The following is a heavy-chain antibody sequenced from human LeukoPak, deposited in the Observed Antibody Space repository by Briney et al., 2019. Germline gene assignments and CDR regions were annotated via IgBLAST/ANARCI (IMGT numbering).Heavy chain of an antibody. V-gene: IGHV4-4*07. J-gene: IGHJ6*02. D-gene: IGHD2-2*01. CDR1: GGSISSYY. CDR2: IYTSGST. CDR3: ARGYCSSTSCLRDYYGMDA. Sequence: SETLSLTCTVSGGSISSYYWSWIRRPAGKGLEWIGRIYTSGSTNYNPSLKSRVTMSVDTSKNQFSLKLSSVTAADTAVYYCARGYCSSTSCLRDYYGMDAWGQGTTVTVSS.